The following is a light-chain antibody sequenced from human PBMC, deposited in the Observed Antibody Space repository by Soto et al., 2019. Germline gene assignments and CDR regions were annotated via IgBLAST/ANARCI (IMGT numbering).Light chain of an antibody. J-gene: IGLJ2*01. CDR3: SSYTSSSTLVV. CDR2: DVS. CDR1: SSDVGGYNY. V-gene: IGLV2-14*01. Sequence: QSALTHPASVSGSPGQSITISCTGTSSDVGGYNYVSWYQQHPGKAPKLMIYDVSNRPSGVSNSFSGSKSGNTASLTISGLQAEDEADYYCSSYTSSSTLVVFGGGTKLTVL.